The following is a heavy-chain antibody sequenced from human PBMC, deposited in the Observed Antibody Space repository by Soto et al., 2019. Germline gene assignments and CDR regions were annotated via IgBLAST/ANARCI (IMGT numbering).Heavy chain of an antibody. J-gene: IGHJ6*02. CDR1: GYSFSDYT. Sequence: QVQLVQSGAEVKKPGASVKVSCKASGYSFSDYTMHWVRRAPGQTPEWMGRINTGTANTEYSQKFQGRVTITRATSATTAYMDLSSLRSEDTAVYYCARGPQNSYGMDVWGQGTTVSVS. V-gene: IGHV1-3*04. CDR2: INTGTANT. CDR3: ARGPQNSYGMDV.